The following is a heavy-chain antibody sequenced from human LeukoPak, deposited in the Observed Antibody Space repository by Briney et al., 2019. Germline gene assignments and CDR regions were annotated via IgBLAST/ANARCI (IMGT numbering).Heavy chain of an antibody. D-gene: IGHD2-15*01. V-gene: IGHV3-23*01. CDR1: GFTFSSYA. Sequence: GGSLRLSCAASGFTFSSYAMSWVRQAPGKGLEWVSAISGSGGSTYYAGSVKGRFTISRDNSKNTLYLQMNSLRAEDTAVYYCAKDCSGGSCYGAFDIWGQGTMVTVSS. J-gene: IGHJ3*02. CDR3: AKDCSGGSCYGAFDI. CDR2: ISGSGGST.